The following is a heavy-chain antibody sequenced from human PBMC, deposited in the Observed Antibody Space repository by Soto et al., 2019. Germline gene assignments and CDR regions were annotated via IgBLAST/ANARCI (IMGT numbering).Heavy chain of an antibody. CDR2: ISYDGSNK. D-gene: IGHD5-18*01. CDR3: AKDRGSVWLYYYGMDV. V-gene: IGHV3-30*18. Sequence: QVQLVESGGGVVQPGRSLRLSCAASGFTFSSYGMHWVRQAPGKGLEWVAVISYDGSNKYYADSVKGRFTISRDNSKNTLYLQMNSLRAEDTAVYYCAKDRGSVWLYYYGMDVW. CDR1: GFTFSSYG. J-gene: IGHJ6*01.